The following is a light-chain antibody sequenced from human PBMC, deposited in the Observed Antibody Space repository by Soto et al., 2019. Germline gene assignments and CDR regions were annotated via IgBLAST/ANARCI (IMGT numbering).Light chain of an antibody. Sequence: EIVMTQSPATLSVSPGERANLSCRASESINFNLAWYQQKPGQAPRLLIYAASTRATGIPDRFSGSGSGTDFTLTISRLEPEDFAVFYCQQYAVSPITFGQGTRLEIK. CDR1: ESINFN. V-gene: IGKV3D-15*01. CDR3: QQYAVSPIT. CDR2: AAS. J-gene: IGKJ5*01.